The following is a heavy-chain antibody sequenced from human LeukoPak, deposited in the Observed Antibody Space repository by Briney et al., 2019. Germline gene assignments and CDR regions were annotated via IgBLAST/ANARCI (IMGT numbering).Heavy chain of an antibody. CDR1: GGSISISSYY. Sequence: SETLSLTCTVSGGSISISSYYWGWIRQPPGKGLEWIGSIYYSGSTYYNPSLKSRVTISVDTSKNQFSLKLSSVTAADTAVYYCARQSTTADYWGQGTLVTVSS. CDR3: ARQSTTADY. V-gene: IGHV4-39*01. J-gene: IGHJ4*02. CDR2: IYYSGST. D-gene: IGHD4-17*01.